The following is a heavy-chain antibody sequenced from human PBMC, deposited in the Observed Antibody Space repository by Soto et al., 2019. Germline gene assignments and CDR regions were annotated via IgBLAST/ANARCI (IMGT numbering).Heavy chain of an antibody. CDR1: GGSISSSNW. CDR2: IYHSGST. D-gene: IGHD6-13*01. CDR3: AGDRVRSSWYGLVL. Sequence: SETLSLTCAVSGGSISSSNWWSWVRQPPGKGLEWIGEIYHSGSTNYNPSLKSRVTISVDKSKNQFSLKLSSVTAADTAVYYCAGDRVRSSWYGLVLWGQGTLVPGS. J-gene: IGHJ4*02. V-gene: IGHV4-4*02.